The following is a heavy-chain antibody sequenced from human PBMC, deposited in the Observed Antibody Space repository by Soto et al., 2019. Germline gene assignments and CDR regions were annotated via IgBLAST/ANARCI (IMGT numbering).Heavy chain of an antibody. CDR2: IYYSGNA. CDR1: GGSISSSSYY. J-gene: IGHJ4*02. V-gene: IGHV4-39*01. CDR3: ARHKDTSSRYLLPDF. Sequence: QLQLQESGPGLVKPSETLSLTCTVSGGSISSSSYYWGWIRQPPGKWLEWIGSIYYSGNAYYNPSLKSLVVVSVDTSKNQFSLKVTSVTATDTALYYCARHKDTSSRYLLPDFWGQGTLVTVSS. D-gene: IGHD6-13*01.